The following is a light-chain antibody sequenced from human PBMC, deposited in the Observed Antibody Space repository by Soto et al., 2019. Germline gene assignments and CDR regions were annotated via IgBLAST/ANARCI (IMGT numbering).Light chain of an antibody. CDR2: VGTGGIVG. CDR3: GADHGSGSNSI. J-gene: IGLJ2*01. V-gene: IGLV9-49*01. Sequence: QPVLTQPPSASASLGASVTLTCTLSSGYSNYKVDWCQQRPGKGPRFVMRVGTGGIVGSKGDDIPDRFSVLGSGLNRYLTIKNIQEEDESDYHCGADHGSGSNSISGGGTKVTVL. CDR1: SGYSNYK.